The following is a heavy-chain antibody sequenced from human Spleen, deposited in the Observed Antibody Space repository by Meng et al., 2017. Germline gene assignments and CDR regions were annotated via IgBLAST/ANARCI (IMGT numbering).Heavy chain of an antibody. CDR3: AKDPPKWEPLYYQP. CDR2: ISGRGGST. J-gene: IGHJ4*02. V-gene: IGHV3-23*01. D-gene: IGHD1-26*01. CDR1: GFTFSSYA. Sequence: GVLKISCAASGFTFSSYAMSWVRQAPGKGLEWVSGISGRGGSTYYADSVKGRFTISRDNSKNTLYLQMNSLRAEDTAVYYCAKDPPKWEPLYYQPWGQGTLVTVSS.